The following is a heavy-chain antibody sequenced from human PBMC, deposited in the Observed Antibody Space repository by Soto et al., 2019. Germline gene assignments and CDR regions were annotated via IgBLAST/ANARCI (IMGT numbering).Heavy chain of an antibody. J-gene: IGHJ4*02. Sequence: GGSLRLSCAASGFTFSSYAMHWVRQAPGKGLEWVAVISYDGSNKYYADSVKGRFTISRDNSKNTLYLQMNSLRAEDTAVYYCARDSRGYDSRYFDYWGQGTLVTVSS. CDR1: GFTFSSYA. CDR3: ARDSRGYDSRYFDY. V-gene: IGHV3-30-3*01. CDR2: ISYDGSNK. D-gene: IGHD5-12*01.